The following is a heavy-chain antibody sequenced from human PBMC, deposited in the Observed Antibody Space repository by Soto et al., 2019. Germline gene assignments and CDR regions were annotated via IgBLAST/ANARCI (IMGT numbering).Heavy chain of an antibody. CDR2: INPNSGGT. CDR1: GYTFTGYY. CDR3: ARTGLYDSSGYDQ. J-gene: IGHJ4*02. D-gene: IGHD3-22*01. V-gene: IGHV1-2*02. Sequence: ASVKVSCKASGYTFTGYYMHWVRQAPGQGLEWMGWINPNSGGTNYAQKFQGRVTMTRDTSISTAYMELSRLRSDDTAVYYCARTGLYDSSGYDQWSQGTPVTVSS.